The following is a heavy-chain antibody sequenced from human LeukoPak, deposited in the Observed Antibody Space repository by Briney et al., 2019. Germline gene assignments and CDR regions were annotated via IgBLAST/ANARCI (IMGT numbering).Heavy chain of an antibody. D-gene: IGHD3-9*01. CDR3: ARASVRYPFDY. CDR2: IYTSGST. V-gene: IGHV4-61*02. Sequence: SETLSLTCTVSGGSISSGSYYWSWIRQPAGKGLEWIGRIYTSGSTNYNPSLKSRVTISVDTSKNQFSLKLSSVTAADTAVYYCARASVRYPFDYWGQGTLVTVSS. CDR1: GGSISSGSYY. J-gene: IGHJ4*02.